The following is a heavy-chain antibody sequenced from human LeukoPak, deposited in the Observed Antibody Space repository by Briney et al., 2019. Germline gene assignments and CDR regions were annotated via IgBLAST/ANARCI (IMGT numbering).Heavy chain of an antibody. V-gene: IGHV4-39*01. Sequence: PSETLSLTCTVSGGSIGSSGYYWGWIRQPPGKALEWIVSIHYTRSTYYNPSLKSRFTISVDTSKNQFSLKLSSVTAADTAVYYCMRHSPVPTGYFQNWGQGTLVTVSS. CDR2: IHYTRST. J-gene: IGHJ1*01. CDR3: MRHSPVPTGYFQN. D-gene: IGHD4-11*01. CDR1: GGSIGSSGYY.